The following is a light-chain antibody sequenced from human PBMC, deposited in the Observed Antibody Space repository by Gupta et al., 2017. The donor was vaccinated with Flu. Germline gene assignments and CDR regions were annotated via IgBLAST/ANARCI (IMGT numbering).Light chain of an antibody. CDR2: STS. V-gene: IGLV7-43*01. CDR1: TGAVTSGYY. Sequence: QTVVTHEPSLTVSPGGTVTLTCTSRTGAVTSGYYPCWFQQKPGQSPRPLIYSTSKKHARTSARFSGSLLGGKAALTLSGVQPEDEAESYCLLYSGGVQYWVFGGGTKLTVL. J-gene: IGLJ3*02. CDR3: LLYSGGVQYWV.